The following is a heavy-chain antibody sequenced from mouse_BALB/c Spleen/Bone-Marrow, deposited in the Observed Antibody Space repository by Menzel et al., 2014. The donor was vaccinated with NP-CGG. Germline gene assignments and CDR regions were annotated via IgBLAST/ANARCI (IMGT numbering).Heavy chain of an antibody. CDR1: GYTFTSYY. CDR2: IYPGNVNT. V-gene: IGHV1S56*01. D-gene: IGHD1-1*01. CDR3: ARSPGSSPAWFAY. J-gene: IGHJ3*01. Sequence: VQLQESGPELVKPGASVRISCKASGYTFTSYYIHWVKQRPGQGLEWIGWIYPGNVNTKYNEKFKGKATLTADKSSSPAYMQLSSLASEASAVYFCARSPGSSPAWFAYWGQGTLVTVSA.